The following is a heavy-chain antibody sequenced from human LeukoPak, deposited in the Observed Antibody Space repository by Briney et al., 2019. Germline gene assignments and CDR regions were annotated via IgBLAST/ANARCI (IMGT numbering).Heavy chain of an antibody. CDR2: INQDGSEE. CDR3: VRDGGVSGYDLLDY. Sequence: GGSLRLSCTASGFTFSNYWMTWVRQAPGKGLEWVAHINQDGSEEHYMDSAKARFTISRDNAKNSLSLQMNSLRAEDTAVYYCVRDGGVSGYDLLDYWGQGTLVTVSS. D-gene: IGHD5-12*01. CDR1: GFTFSNYW. V-gene: IGHV3-7*01. J-gene: IGHJ4*02.